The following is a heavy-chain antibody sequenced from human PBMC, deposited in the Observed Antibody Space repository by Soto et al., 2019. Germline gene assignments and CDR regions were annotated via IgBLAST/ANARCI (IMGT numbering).Heavy chain of an antibody. Sequence: SVKVSCKASGGTFSSYAISWVRQAPGQGLEWMGGIIPIFGTANYAQKFQGRVTITADESTSTAYMELSSLRSEDTAVHYCARACDYGDYLGEFDYWGQGTLVTVSS. CDR3: ARACDYGDYLGEFDY. V-gene: IGHV1-69*13. J-gene: IGHJ4*02. D-gene: IGHD4-17*01. CDR2: IIPIFGTA. CDR1: GGTFSSYA.